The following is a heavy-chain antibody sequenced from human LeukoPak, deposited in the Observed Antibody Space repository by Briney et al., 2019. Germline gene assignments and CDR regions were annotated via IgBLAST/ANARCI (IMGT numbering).Heavy chain of an antibody. CDR1: GYTFTSYG. J-gene: IGHJ4*02. V-gene: IGHV1-18*01. CDR2: FSAYNGNT. Sequence: ASVRVSCKASGYTFTSYGMSWVRQAPGQGLEWMGWFSAYNGNTNYAQKLQGRVTMTTDTSTSTAYMELRSLRSDDTAVYYCARAPNFDWLLSPFDYWGQGTLVTVSS. D-gene: IGHD3-9*01. CDR3: ARAPNFDWLLSPFDY.